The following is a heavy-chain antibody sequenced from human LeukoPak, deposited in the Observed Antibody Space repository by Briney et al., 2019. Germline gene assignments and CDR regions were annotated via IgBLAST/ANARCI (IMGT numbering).Heavy chain of an antibody. CDR1: DGSFSGYY. D-gene: IGHD6-19*01. CDR2: IDYTGST. J-gene: IGHJ4*02. CDR3: VREGRGSGRGGAFDS. V-gene: IGHV4-59*01. Sequence: SETLSLTCAVYDGSFSGYYWSWIRQPPGKGLEWIGYIDYTGSTDNNPSLKSRLTLSVDTSRNQFSLRLTSVTAADTAVYYCVREGRGSGRGGAFDSWGQGTLVTVSS.